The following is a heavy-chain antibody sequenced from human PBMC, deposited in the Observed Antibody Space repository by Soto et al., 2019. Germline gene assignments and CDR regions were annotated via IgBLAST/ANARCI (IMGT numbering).Heavy chain of an antibody. V-gene: IGHV4-34*01. CDR2: INHSGST. J-gene: IGHJ5*02. Sequence: SETLSLTCAVYGGSFSGYYWSWIRQPPGKGLEWIGEINHSGSTNYNPSLKSRVTISVDTSKNQFSLKLSSVTAADTAVYYCARGITGMYYDILTGYSRSANWFDPWGQGTLVTVSS. CDR1: GGSFSGYY. CDR3: ARGITGMYYDILTGYSRSANWFDP. D-gene: IGHD3-9*01.